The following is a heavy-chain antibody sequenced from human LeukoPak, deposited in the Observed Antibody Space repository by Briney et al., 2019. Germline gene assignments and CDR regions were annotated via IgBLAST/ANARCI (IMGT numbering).Heavy chain of an antibody. V-gene: IGHV3-21*01. D-gene: IGHD4-17*01. CDR2: ISPTSGYI. CDR3: AREGPTAALFDY. Sequence: GGSLRLSCAASGFTFRSYAMQWVRQAPGKGLEWVSSISPTSGYIYYADSVEGRFTISRDNAENSLYLLMNSLRAEDTAVYYCAREGPTAALFDYWGQGTQVTVSS. J-gene: IGHJ4*02. CDR1: GFTFRSYA.